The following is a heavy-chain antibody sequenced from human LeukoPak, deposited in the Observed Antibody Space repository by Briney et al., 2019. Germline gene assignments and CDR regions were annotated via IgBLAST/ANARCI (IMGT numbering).Heavy chain of an antibody. D-gene: IGHD3-22*01. Sequence: SQTLSLTCAISGDSVSSNSAAWNWIRQSPSRGLEWLGRTYYRSKWYNDYAVSVRSRIAINPDTSKNQFSLQLDSVTPEDTAVYYCARNYDSSGYYYLHAFDIWGHGTMVTVSS. CDR1: GDSVSSNSAA. CDR2: TYYRSKWYN. J-gene: IGHJ3*02. V-gene: IGHV6-1*01. CDR3: ARNYDSSGYYYLHAFDI.